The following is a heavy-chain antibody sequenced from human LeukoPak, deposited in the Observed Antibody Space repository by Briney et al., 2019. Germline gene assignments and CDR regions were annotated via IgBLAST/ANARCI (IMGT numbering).Heavy chain of an antibody. V-gene: IGHV3-30*04. Sequence: GGSLRLSCAASGITLSNSVIHWVRQAPDKGLEWMALISTDGNNTPYADSVKGRFTISKDNSKNTVYLQMNSLTTEDTDIYYCAREGHTSGRAGCFDYWGQGTMVTVSS. CDR2: ISTDGNNT. J-gene: IGHJ4*02. CDR3: AREGHTSGRAGCFDY. CDR1: GITLSNSV. D-gene: IGHD3-22*01.